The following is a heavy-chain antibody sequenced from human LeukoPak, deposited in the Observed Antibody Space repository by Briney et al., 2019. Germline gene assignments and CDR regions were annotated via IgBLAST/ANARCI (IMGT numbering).Heavy chain of an antibody. J-gene: IGHJ5*02. D-gene: IGHD5-18*01. V-gene: IGHV1-18*04. CDR2: ISGYYRNT. CDR1: GYSFTSYG. CDR3: ARDWEIQPKVNLFDP. Sequence: ASVKVSCKASGYSFTSYGISWVRHVPGQGLEWMGWISGYYRNTNYAQKFQGRVTMTTDTSSSTAFMELRSLRSDDTAVYYCARDWEIQPKVNLFDPWGQGTLVTVSS.